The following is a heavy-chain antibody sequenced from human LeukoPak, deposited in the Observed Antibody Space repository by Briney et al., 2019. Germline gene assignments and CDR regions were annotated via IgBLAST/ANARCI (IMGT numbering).Heavy chain of an antibody. CDR2: VNPSGGST. CDR1: GYSFTSYY. Sequence: GASVKVSCKASGYSFTSYYIHWVRQAPGQGLEWMGIVNPSGGSTTYAQRFQGRVTMTRDTSTSTVYMDLSSLRSEDTAVYYCARLGFSGSYDYWGQGTLVIVSS. V-gene: IGHV1-46*01. CDR3: ARLGFSGSYDY. J-gene: IGHJ4*02. D-gene: IGHD1-26*01.